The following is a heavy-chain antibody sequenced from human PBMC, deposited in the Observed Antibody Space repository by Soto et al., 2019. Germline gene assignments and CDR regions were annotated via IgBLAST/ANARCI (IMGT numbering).Heavy chain of an antibody. Sequence: QVQLVQSGAEVKKPGASVKVSCKASGYTFTSYAMHWVRQAPGQRLEWMGWINAANGNTKYSQKFQGRVTITRDTSARPAYMELSSLRSDDPAVYYCARGRCSGDSCSSFHFDYWGQGNLVTVSS. CDR1: GYTFTSYA. CDR2: INAANGNT. D-gene: IGHD2-15*01. J-gene: IGHJ4*02. V-gene: IGHV1-3*01. CDR3: ARGRCSGDSCSSFHFDY.